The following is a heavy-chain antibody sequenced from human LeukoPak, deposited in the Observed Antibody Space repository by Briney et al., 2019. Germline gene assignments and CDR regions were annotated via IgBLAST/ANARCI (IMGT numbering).Heavy chain of an antibody. CDR1: GFIFSDYG. J-gene: IGHJ4*02. V-gene: IGHV3-30*18. D-gene: IGHD3-22*01. CDR3: AKDDSSGYYLGASLDY. Sequence: GGSLRLSCAASGFIFSDYGMHWVRQAPGRGLEWVALVSYEGSNQFYAASVRGRFTISRDNSKSTLYLQMNNLRPEDTAVYYCAKDDSSGYYLGASLDYWGQGTLVTVSS. CDR2: VSYEGSNQ.